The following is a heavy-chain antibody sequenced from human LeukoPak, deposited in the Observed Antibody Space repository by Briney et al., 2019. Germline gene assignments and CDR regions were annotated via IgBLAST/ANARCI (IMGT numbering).Heavy chain of an antibody. D-gene: IGHD3-3*01. Sequence: SETLSLTCTVSGYSISSGYYWGWIRQPPGKGLEWIGSIDHSGSTYYNPSLKSRVTISVDTSKNQFSLKLSSVTAADTAVYYCAKSITIFGVVIIYYYYYYMDVWGKGTTVTVSS. V-gene: IGHV4-38-2*02. CDR3: AKSITIFGVVIIYYYYYYMDV. CDR1: GYSISSGYY. CDR2: IDHSGST. J-gene: IGHJ6*03.